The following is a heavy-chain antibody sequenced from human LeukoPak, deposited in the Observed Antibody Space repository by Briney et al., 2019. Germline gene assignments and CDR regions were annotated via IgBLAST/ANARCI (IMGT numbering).Heavy chain of an antibody. CDR1: GFTVKTYD. V-gene: IGHV3-48*01. CDR2: FGISGTI. D-gene: IGHD5/OR15-5a*01. Sequence: GGSLRLSCAVSGFTVKTYDMHWVRQAPGEGPEWIAYFGISGTIYYADSGRGRFTISRDNAKNSLFLQMNSLRVDDTAIYYCAGFGVYPYWGQGTPVTVSS. CDR3: AGFGVYPY. J-gene: IGHJ4*02.